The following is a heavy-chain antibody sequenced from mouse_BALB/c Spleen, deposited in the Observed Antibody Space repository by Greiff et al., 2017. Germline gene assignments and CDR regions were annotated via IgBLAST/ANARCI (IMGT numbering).Heavy chain of an antibody. CDR1: GYTFTSYW. CDR3: AASTMIKDYYAMDY. J-gene: IGHJ4*01. CDR2: INPSTGYT. V-gene: IGHV1-7*01. Sequence: VKLMESGAELAKPGASVKMSCKASGYTFTSYWMHWVKQRPGQGLEWIGYINPSTGYTEYNQKFKDKATLTADKSSSTAYMQLSSLTSEDSAVYYCAASTMIKDYYAMDYWGQGTSVTVSS. D-gene: IGHD2-4*01.